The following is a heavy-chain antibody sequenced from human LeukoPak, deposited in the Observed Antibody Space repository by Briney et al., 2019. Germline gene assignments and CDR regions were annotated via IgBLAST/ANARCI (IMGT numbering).Heavy chain of an antibody. CDR3: ATWVAAAGTFDY. V-gene: IGHV1-8*03. Sequence: ASVKVSCKASGYTFTSYDINWVRQATGQGLEWMGWMNPNSGNTGYAQKFQGRVTITRNTSISTAYMELSSLRSEDTAVYYCATWVAAAGTFDYWGQGTLVTVSS. J-gene: IGHJ4*02. D-gene: IGHD6-13*01. CDR2: MNPNSGNT. CDR1: GYTFTSYD.